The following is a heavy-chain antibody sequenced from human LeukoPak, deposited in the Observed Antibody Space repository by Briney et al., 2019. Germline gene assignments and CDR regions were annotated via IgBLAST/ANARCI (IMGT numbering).Heavy chain of an antibody. V-gene: IGHV3-53*01. Sequence: PGVPLRLSCAAWVFIVSSNYVSGLPEAREEAVECGSFMDSWGSTYYADSGEGRFTISRDNSKNTLDLQMNSLRAEDTAAYYCAAGYSSSWYKTYNWFAPWGQGALATVSS. D-gene: IGHD6-13*01. CDR3: AAGYSSSWYKTYNWFAP. J-gene: IGHJ5*02. CDR2: MDSWGST. CDR1: VFIVSSNY.